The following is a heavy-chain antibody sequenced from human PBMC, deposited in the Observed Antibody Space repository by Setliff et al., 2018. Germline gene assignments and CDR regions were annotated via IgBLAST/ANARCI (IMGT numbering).Heavy chain of an antibody. CDR3: AKFGPLDLTGDWAFDN. CDR1: GGSFSSFY. D-gene: IGHD7-27*01. Sequence: PSETLSLTCAVYGGSFSSFYWSWNRQPPGKGLEWIGEINHSGTTNYNPSLKSRVTISVDTSKKQFSLKLSSVTAADTAVYYCAKFGPLDLTGDWAFDNWGQGTLVTVSS. J-gene: IGHJ4*02. V-gene: IGHV4-34*01. CDR2: INHSGTT.